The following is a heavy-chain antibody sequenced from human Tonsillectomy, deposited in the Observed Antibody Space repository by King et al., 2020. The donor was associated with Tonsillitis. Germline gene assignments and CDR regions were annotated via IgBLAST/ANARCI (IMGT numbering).Heavy chain of an antibody. CDR2: ISYDGSNK. J-gene: IGHJ4*02. Sequence: VQLVESGGGVVQPGRSLRLSCVASGFTFSSYAMHWVRQAPGKGLEWVAVISYDGSNKYYADSVKGRFTISRDNSKNTLYLQMNSLRAEDTAVYYCARDEIKDTAMVAAYFDFWGQGPLVAVSP. CDR1: GFTFSSYA. V-gene: IGHV3-30*04. D-gene: IGHD5-18*01. CDR3: ARDEIKDTAMVAAYFDF.